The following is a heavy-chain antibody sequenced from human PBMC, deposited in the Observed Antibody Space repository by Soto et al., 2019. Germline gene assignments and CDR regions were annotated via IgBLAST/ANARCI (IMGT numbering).Heavy chain of an antibody. V-gene: IGHV1-2*02. CDR3: ARGGGTILAPLP. Sequence: QVQLAQSGPEVKKPGASVKVSCKAFGYTFTGYFMHWVRQAPGQGLEWLGWINPNSGATKYAQKLKGRVTLTRDTSINTAYMEMSMLRSDDTAVYYCARGGGTILAPLPWGQGTLVTVSS. CDR1: GYTFTGYF. D-gene: IGHD3-3*01. J-gene: IGHJ5*02. CDR2: INPNSGAT.